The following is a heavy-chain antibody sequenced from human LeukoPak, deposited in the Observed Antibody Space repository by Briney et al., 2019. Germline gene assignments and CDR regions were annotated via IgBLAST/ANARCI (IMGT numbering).Heavy chain of an antibody. Sequence: ASVKVSCKASGYTFTGYYMHWVRQAPGQGLEWMGWINPNSGGTNYAQKFQDRVTMTRDTSISTAYMELSRLRSDDTAVYFCAIDSPSSTWYDYWGQGTLVTASS. J-gene: IGHJ4*02. V-gene: IGHV1-2*02. CDR2: INPNSGGT. D-gene: IGHD6-13*01. CDR1: GYTFTGYY. CDR3: AIDSPSSTWYDY.